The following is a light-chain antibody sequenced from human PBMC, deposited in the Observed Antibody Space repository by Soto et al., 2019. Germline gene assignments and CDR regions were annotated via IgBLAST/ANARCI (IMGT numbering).Light chain of an antibody. CDR1: SSDVGGYNY. Sequence: QSALTQPASVSGSPGQSITISCTGTSSDVGGYNYVSWYQQHPGKAPKLMIYEVSNRPSGVSNRFSGSKSGNTASLTISGLQAEDEAEYYCSSFTSINTRVFGGGTKLTVL. J-gene: IGLJ3*02. V-gene: IGLV2-14*01. CDR3: SSFTSINTRV. CDR2: EVS.